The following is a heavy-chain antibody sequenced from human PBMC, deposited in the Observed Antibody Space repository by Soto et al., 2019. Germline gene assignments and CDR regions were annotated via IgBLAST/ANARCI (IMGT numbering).Heavy chain of an antibody. J-gene: IGHJ5*02. CDR2: IYYSGST. V-gene: IGHV4-39*02. D-gene: IGHD1-26*01. CDR3: ATQEVGGSYVYTFDA. CDR1: GGSIGSSSYY. Sequence: QLQLQESGPGLVKPSETQSLTCTVSGGSIGSSSYYWGWIRQPPGKGLEWIGSIYYSGSTYYNPSLKSRVTISVDTSKNHFSLKLSSVTAADTAVYYCATQEVGGSYVYTFDAWGQGTLVTVSS.